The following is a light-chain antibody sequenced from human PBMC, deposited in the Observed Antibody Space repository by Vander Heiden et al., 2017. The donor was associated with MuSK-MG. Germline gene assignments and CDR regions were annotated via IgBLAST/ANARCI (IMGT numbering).Light chain of an antibody. CDR2: AAS. CDR1: QSISSY. J-gene: IGKJ3*01. V-gene: IGKV1-39*01. Sequence: DIQMTQSPSSLSASVGDRVTITCRASQSISSYLNWYQQKPGKAPKLLIYAASSLQSGVPSRFSGSGSGTDFTLTISRLQPEDFATYYWQQSYSTHTFGHGTKVDIK. CDR3: QQSYSTHT.